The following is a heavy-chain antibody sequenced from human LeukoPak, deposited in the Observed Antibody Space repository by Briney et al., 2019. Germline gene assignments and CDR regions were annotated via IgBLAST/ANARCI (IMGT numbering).Heavy chain of an antibody. CDR3: ARGWRGSYYDY. CDR2: IYTSGST. J-gene: IGHJ4*02. D-gene: IGHD1-26*01. Sequence: SETLSLTCTVSGGSISSGSYYWSRIRQPAGKGLEWIGRIYTSGSTNYNPSLKSRVTISVDTSKNQFSLKLSSVTAADTAVYYCARGWRGSYYDYWGQGTLVTVSS. CDR1: GGSISSGSYY. V-gene: IGHV4-61*02.